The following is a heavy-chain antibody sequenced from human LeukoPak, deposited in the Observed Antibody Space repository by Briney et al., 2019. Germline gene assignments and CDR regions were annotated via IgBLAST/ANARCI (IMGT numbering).Heavy chain of an antibody. J-gene: IGHJ3*02. D-gene: IGHD2-21*02. CDR2: ISCTGSNI. CDR1: GFTFSSYS. Sequence: AGSLRLSCAASGFTFSSYSMNWVRQAPGKGLEWVSYISCTGSNIHYADPVKGRFTISRDNGKNSLYLQMHSLRDEDTAVYYCARGLIYCGGDCYRAFDIWGQGTMVTVPS. V-gene: IGHV3-48*02. CDR3: ARGLIYCGGDCYRAFDI.